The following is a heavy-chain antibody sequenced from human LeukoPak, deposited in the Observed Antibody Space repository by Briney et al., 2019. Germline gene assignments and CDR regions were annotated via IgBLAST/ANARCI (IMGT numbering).Heavy chain of an antibody. CDR1: GFTFSTYG. D-gene: IGHD6-19*01. CDR2: ISYDGSNE. V-gene: IGHV3-30*18. Sequence: GRSLRLSCVASGFTFSTYGMHWVRQAPGKGLEWVAGISYDGSNEYYADSVKGRFTISGDNSKNTLFLQMSSLRTEDTAVYYCAKQRAVYFDSWGQGSLVTVS. J-gene: IGHJ4*02. CDR3: AKQRAVYFDS.